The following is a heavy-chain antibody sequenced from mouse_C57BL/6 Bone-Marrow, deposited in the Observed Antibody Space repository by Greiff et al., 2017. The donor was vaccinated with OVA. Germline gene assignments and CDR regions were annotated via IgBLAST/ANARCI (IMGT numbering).Heavy chain of an antibody. Sequence: QVQLQQPGTELVKPGASVKLSCKASGYTFTSYWMHWVKQRPGRGLEWIGNINPSNGGTNYNEKFKSKATLTVDKSSSTAYMQLSSLTSEDSAVSSCASCGPPTDGSFRDYWGQGTTLTVSS. CDR1: GYTFTSYW. CDR3: ASCGPPTDGSFRDY. D-gene: IGHD1-1*02. V-gene: IGHV1-53*01. CDR2: INPSNGGT. J-gene: IGHJ2*01.